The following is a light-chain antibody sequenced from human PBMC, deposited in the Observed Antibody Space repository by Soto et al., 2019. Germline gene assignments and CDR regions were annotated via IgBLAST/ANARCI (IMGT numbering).Light chain of an antibody. V-gene: IGKV3-15*01. Sequence: EIVLTQSPATLSVSLGERATLSCRASQSVSSDLAWYQQKPGQAPRLLISGASTRATGVPARFSGSGSGTEFTLTISSLQSEDFAVYYCQHYNKWPPLYTFGQGTKLEIK. CDR1: QSVSSD. CDR3: QHYNKWPPLYT. CDR2: GAS. J-gene: IGKJ2*01.